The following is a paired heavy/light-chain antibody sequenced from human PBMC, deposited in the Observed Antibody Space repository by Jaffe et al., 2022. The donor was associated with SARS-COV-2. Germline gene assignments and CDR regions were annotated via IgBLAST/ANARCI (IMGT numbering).Light chain of an antibody. CDR3: QQANSVPLT. V-gene: IGKV1-12*01. CDR1: QDISSW. J-gene: IGKJ4*01. Sequence: DIRMTQSPSSVSASVGDRVTITCRASQDISSWLAWYQQKPGKAPKLLIYAASSLQSGVPSRFGGSGSGTDFTLTISSLQPEDFATYYCQQANSVPLTFGGGTKVEMK. CDR2: AAS.
Heavy chain of an antibody. V-gene: IGHV4-39*01. CDR3: ANGRLTTATDSGAFDI. Sequence: QLQLQESGPGLVKPSETLSLTCTVSGGSISRSTYYCAWIRQPPGKGLEWIGNIYYSGSTYYNPSLKSRVTISIDTSKNQFSLRLGSVTAADTAVYYCANGRLTTATDSGAFDIWGQGTMVTVSS. CDR1: GGSISRSTYY. CDR2: IYYSGST. D-gene: IGHD6-13*01. J-gene: IGHJ3*02.